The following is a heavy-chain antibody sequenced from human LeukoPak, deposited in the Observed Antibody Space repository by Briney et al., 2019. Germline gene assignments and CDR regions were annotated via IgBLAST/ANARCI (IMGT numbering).Heavy chain of an antibody. CDR1: GFTFSSYW. CDR3: ARVQRGIAVALDY. CDR2: ISTTGSSI. Sequence: GGSLRLSCAASGFTFSSYWMHWVRQAPGKGLEWVSYISTTGSSIYYADSVKGRFTISRDNVKNLLYLQMNSLRAEDTAVYYCARVQRGIAVALDYWGQGTLATVSS. D-gene: IGHD6-19*01. V-gene: IGHV3-48*04. J-gene: IGHJ4*02.